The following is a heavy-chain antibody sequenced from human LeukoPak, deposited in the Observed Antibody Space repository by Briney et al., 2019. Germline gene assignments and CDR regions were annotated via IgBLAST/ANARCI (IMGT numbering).Heavy chain of an antibody. J-gene: IGHJ4*02. V-gene: IGHV5-51*01. CDR1: GYSFTSYL. Sequence: GESLKISCKGSGYSFTSYLIGWVRQMPGKGLEGMGVIYPGDSDTRYSPSFQGQVTISADKSISPAYLQWSSLKASDTAMYYCARQDRIAVAGTVGYWGQGTLVTVSS. CDR3: ARQDRIAVAGTVGY. D-gene: IGHD6-19*01. CDR2: IYPGDSDT.